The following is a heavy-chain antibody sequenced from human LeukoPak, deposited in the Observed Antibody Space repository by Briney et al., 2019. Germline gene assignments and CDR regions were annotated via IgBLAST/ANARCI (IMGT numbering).Heavy chain of an antibody. CDR2: IYYSGNT. Sequence: SETLSLTCTVSGGSITSYYWSWIRQPPGKGLEWIGYIYYSGNTNYNPPLKSRVTISVDTSKNQFSLKLSSVTAADTAVYYCARGRDILTGYYRPRLYYYGMDVWGQGTTVTVSS. CDR1: GGSITSYY. CDR3: ARGRDILTGYYRPRLYYYGMDV. V-gene: IGHV4-59*12. D-gene: IGHD3-9*01. J-gene: IGHJ6*02.